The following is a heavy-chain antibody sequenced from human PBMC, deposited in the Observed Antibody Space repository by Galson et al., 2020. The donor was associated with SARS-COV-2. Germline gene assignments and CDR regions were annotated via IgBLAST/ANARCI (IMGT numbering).Heavy chain of an antibody. J-gene: IGHJ4*02. D-gene: IGHD4-17*01. CDR1: GVTFNNYG. CDR2: IWSDGSKK. V-gene: IGHV3-33*01. Sequence: GESLKISCAVSGVTFNNYGMHWVRQAPGKGLEWVAVIWSDGSKKYYADSVKGRFTISRDDSQDTLYLQMNSLRVEDTAVYYCARDWGGTNGDGGGFDYWGQETLVTVSS. CDR3: ARDWGGTNGDGGGFDY.